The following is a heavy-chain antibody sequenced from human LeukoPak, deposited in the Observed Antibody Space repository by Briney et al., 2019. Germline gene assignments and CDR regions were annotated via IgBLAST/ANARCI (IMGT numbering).Heavy chain of an antibody. CDR3: AKMQEGWFDP. J-gene: IGHJ5*02. V-gene: IGHV4-34*01. Sequence: SETLSLTCAVYGGSFNAYYWGWIRQPPGKELEWIGEINHSGSTDYNPSLKSRVTISVDTSKNQFSLKLTSVTAADTAVYYCAKMQEGWFDPWGQGTPVTVSS. CDR2: INHSGST. CDR1: GGSFNAYY.